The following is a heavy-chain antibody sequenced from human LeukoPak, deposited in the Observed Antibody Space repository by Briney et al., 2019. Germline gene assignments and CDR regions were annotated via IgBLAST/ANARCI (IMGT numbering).Heavy chain of an antibody. V-gene: IGHV3-30*02. CDR3: AKIKVAAAAEIY. CDR2: IRYDGNNE. D-gene: IGHD6-13*01. Sequence: GGSLRLSCAASGFTVSNYGMHWVRQAPGKGLEWVAFIRYDGNNEYYADSVKGRFTVSRDSSKNTLYLQMNSLRAEDTAVYYCAKIKVAAAAEIYWGQGTLVTVSS. J-gene: IGHJ4*02. CDR1: GFTVSNYG.